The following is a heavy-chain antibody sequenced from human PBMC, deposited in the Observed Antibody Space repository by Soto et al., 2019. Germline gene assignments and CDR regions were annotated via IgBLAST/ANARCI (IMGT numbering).Heavy chain of an antibody. J-gene: IGHJ5*02. Sequence: TETLSLTCAVYRESFNGYYWSWFSQPPGKGVKCIREITSKWRKNYHASLKSRVTMSVDTSNNQCSLKLSSVTAADTAVYYCAREEVNYDLSWFDPWGQATLVTVSS. CDR3: AREEVNYDLSWFDP. D-gene: IGHD3-3*01. CDR2: ITSKWRK. V-gene: IGHV4-34*01. CDR1: RESFNGYY.